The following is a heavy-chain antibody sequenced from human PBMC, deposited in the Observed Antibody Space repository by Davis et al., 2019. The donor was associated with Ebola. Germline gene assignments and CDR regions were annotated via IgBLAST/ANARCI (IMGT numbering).Heavy chain of an antibody. D-gene: IGHD4-17*01. CDR1: GFTLNSNW. CDR3: ATVFDH. Sequence: GESLNISCAVSGFTLNSNWIHWVRQPPGTGLEWVSRIDDAGTGTSYADSVKGRFTISRDDAKNTVYLQMSSLRVEDTAVYYCATVFDHWGRGTLVTVSS. J-gene: IGHJ4*02. V-gene: IGHV3-74*01. CDR2: IDDAGTGT.